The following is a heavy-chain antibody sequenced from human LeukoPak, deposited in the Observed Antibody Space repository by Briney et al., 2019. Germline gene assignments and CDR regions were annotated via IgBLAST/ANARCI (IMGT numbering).Heavy chain of an antibody. CDR1: GFTFSSYW. D-gene: IGHD3-10*01. V-gene: IGHV3-74*01. CDR2: INSDGSTT. CDR3: RFGDFNDY. Sequence: GGFLRLSCVASGFTFSSYWMHWVRQAPGKGLLWVSRINSDGSTTTYADSVRGRFTISRDNAKNTLYLQMNSLRVEDTAVYYCRFGDFNDYWGQGTLVTVSS. J-gene: IGHJ4*02.